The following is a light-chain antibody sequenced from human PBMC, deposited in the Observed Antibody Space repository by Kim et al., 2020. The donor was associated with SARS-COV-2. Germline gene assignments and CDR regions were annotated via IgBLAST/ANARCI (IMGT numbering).Light chain of an antibody. CDR2: GAS. CDR3: KQYGSSPRT. V-gene: IGKV3-20*01. CDR1: KRVSRSY. Sequence: AGESANRRCRASKRVSRSYLAGYQQKQGKAPKSLIYGASSRATGITERCSGSGSGTDVTLTISRREPEDFAVYYCKQYGSSPRTFGQGTKVDIK. J-gene: IGKJ1*01.